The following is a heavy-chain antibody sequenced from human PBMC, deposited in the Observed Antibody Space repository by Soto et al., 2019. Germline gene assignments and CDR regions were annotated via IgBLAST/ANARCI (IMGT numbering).Heavy chain of an antibody. CDR1: GFTFSNYG. V-gene: IGHV3-30*18. J-gene: IGHJ4*02. CDR3: AKPLITMIVVVVPGYDY. CDR2: ISYDENYK. D-gene: IGHD3-22*01. Sequence: GGSLRLSCAASGFTFSNYGMHWVRQAPGKXLEWVAVISYDENYKYYADSVKGRFTISRDNSKNTLYLQMNSLRAEDTAVYYCAKPLITMIVVVVPGYDYWGQGTLVTVSS.